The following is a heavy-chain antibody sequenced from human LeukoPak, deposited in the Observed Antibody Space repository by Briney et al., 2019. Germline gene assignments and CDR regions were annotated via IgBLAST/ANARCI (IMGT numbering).Heavy chain of an antibody. J-gene: IGHJ4*02. D-gene: IGHD3-9*01. CDR1: GGSFSGYY. CDR2: INHSGST. Sequence: PSETLSLTCAVYGGSFSGYYWSWIRQPPGKGLEWIGEINHSGSTNYNPSLKSRVTISVDTSKNQFSLKLSSVTAADTAVYYCARRQTGYQLYYFDYWGQGTLVTVSS. V-gene: IGHV4-34*01. CDR3: ARRQTGYQLYYFDY.